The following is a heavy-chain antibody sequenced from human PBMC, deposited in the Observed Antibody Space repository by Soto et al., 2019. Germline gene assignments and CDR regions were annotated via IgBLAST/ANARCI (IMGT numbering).Heavy chain of an antibody. V-gene: IGHV4-34*01. Sequence: SETLSLTCAVYGGSFSGYYWSWIRQPPGKGLEWIGEINHSGSTNYNPSLKSRVTISVDTSKNQFSLKLSSVTAADTAVYYCARDSISGYDYFGGPGGFDYWGQGTLVTVSS. D-gene: IGHD5-12*01. J-gene: IGHJ4*02. CDR3: ARDSISGYDYFGGPGGFDY. CDR2: INHSGST. CDR1: GGSFSGYY.